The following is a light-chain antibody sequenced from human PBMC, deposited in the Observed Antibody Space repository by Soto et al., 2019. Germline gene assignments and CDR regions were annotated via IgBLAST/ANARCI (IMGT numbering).Light chain of an antibody. Sequence: EIVLTQSPGTLSLSPGERATLSCRASQIVSSNLAWYQQRPGQAPRLLIYGASTRATGIPARFSGTGSGTEFTLTISSLQSEDFAVYYCQQYNNWPLYTFGQGTKLEIK. CDR2: GAS. CDR3: QQYNNWPLYT. V-gene: IGKV3-15*01. J-gene: IGKJ2*01. CDR1: QIVSSN.